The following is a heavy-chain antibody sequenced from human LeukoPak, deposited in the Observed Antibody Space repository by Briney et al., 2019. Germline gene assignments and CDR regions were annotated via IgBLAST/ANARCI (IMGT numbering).Heavy chain of an antibody. V-gene: IGHV1-18*01. J-gene: IGHJ4*02. D-gene: IGHD1-26*01. Sequence: ASVKVSCKASGYTFVTYGISWVRQAPGQGLEWMGWISPYNGNTNYAQKFQGRVTTTTDTSTTTAYMELRSLRSDDTAVYYCARETSPYTGSPRDYWGQGTLVTVSS. CDR3: ARETSPYTGSPRDY. CDR1: GYTFVTYG. CDR2: ISPYNGNT.